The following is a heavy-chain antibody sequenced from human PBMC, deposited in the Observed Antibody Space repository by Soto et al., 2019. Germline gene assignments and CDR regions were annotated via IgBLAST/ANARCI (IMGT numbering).Heavy chain of an antibody. CDR3: ARGYSSSSGSRFDP. CDR1: GDSISSYY. Sequence: SETLSLTCTVSGDSISSYYWSWIRQPPGKGLEWIAYIYYNGNTNYNPSLKSRVTISVDTSKNYFSLKLSSVTAADTAVYYCARGYSSSSGSRFDPWGQGTLVTVSS. D-gene: IGHD6-6*01. CDR2: IYYNGNT. J-gene: IGHJ5*02. V-gene: IGHV4-59*01.